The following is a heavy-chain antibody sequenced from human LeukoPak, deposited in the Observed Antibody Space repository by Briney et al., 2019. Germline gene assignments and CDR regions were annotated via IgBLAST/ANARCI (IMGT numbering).Heavy chain of an antibody. CDR1: GFTFSSYA. Sequence: GGSLRLSCAASGFTFSSYAMSWVRQDPGKGLEWLPAINGSGGSTYYADSVKGRFTISRDNSKNTLYLQMNSLRAEDTAVYYRAKDQGSHYYGSGSYPNYWRQGTMPTVPS. CDR3: AKDQGSHYYGSGSYPNY. J-gene: IGHJ4*02. V-gene: IGHV3-23*01. D-gene: IGHD3-10*01. CDR2: INGSGGST.